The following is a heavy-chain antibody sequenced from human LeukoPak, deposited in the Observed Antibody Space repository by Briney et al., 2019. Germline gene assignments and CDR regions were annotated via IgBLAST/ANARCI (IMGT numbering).Heavy chain of an antibody. Sequence: ASVKVSCKASGYTFTDYYIYWVRQAPGQGLEWMGWINPNRGGTNYAQKFQGRVTMTRDTSISTAYMELSRLRSEDTAVYYCAREDDTGRYMGDDAFDIWGQGTMVTVSS. CDR3: AREDDTGRYMGDDAFDI. V-gene: IGHV1-2*02. D-gene: IGHD1-26*01. CDR1: GYTFTDYY. J-gene: IGHJ3*02. CDR2: INPNRGGT.